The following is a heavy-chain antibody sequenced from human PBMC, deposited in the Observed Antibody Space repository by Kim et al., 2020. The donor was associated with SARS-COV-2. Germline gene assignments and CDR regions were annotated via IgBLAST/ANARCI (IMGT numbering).Heavy chain of an antibody. D-gene: IGHD2-2*01. Sequence: ASVKVSCKASGYTFTSYYMHWVRQAPGQGLEWMGIINPSGGTTTYAQKFQGRVTMTRDTSTSTVYMELSSLRSEDTAVYYCARSADDCSGTSCYPYYYGMDVWGQGTTVTVSS. CDR3: ARSADDCSGTSCYPYYYGMDV. J-gene: IGHJ6*02. V-gene: IGHV1-46*01. CDR1: GYTFTSYY. CDR2: INPSGGTT.